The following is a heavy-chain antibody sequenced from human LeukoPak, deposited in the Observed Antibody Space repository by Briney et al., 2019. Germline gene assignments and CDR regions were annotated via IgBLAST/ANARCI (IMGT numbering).Heavy chain of an antibody. Sequence: GGSLRLACEASGFSFDDYAMHWVRQVPGKGLQWIALIYSSGSSTFYVDSVKGRFTVSRDNSKNSLYLQMNSLRPEDTALYYCTKDINDRGDHGDFEHWGQGTLVTVSS. V-gene: IGHV3-43D*04. CDR3: TKDINDRGDHGDFEH. J-gene: IGHJ1*01. D-gene: IGHD2-21*02. CDR1: GFSFDDYA. CDR2: IYSSGSST.